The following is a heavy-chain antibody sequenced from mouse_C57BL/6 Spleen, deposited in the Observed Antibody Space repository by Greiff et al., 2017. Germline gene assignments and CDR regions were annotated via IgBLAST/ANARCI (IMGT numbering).Heavy chain of an antibody. Sequence: VMLVESGPGLVQPSQSLSITCTVSGFSLTSYGVHWVRQPPGKGLEWLGVIWSGGSTDYNAAFISRLSISKDNSKSQVFFKMNSLQADDTAIYYCAKSEADYAGFDYWGQGTTLTVSS. CDR3: AKSEADYAGFDY. CDR2: IWSGGST. J-gene: IGHJ2*01. D-gene: IGHD2-4*01. V-gene: IGHV2-4*01. CDR1: GFSLTSYG.